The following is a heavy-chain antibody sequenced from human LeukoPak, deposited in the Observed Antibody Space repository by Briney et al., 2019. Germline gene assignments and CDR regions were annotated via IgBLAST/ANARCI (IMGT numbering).Heavy chain of an antibody. D-gene: IGHD1-26*01. Sequence: ASVKVSCKASGCTFTSYGISWVRQAPGQGLEWMGWISAYNGNTNYAQKLQGRVTTTTDTSTSTAYMELRSLRSDDTAVYYCARDKDEVGGSYPDWYFDLWGRGTLVTVSS. J-gene: IGHJ2*01. CDR1: GCTFTSYG. CDR2: ISAYNGNT. V-gene: IGHV1-18*01. CDR3: ARDKDEVGGSYPDWYFDL.